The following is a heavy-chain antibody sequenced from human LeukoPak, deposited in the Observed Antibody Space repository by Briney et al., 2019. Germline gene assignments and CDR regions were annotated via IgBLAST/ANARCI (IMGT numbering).Heavy chain of an antibody. V-gene: IGHV3-66*01. CDR3: ARDSRPSGFDY. CDR1: GFTVSSNY. J-gene: IGHJ4*02. CDR2: IDSGGST. D-gene: IGHD7-27*01. Sequence: GGSLRLSSAASGFTVSSNYMNWVRQAPGKGLEWVSLIDSGGSTYYADSVKGRFTISRDNSKNTLYLQMNSLRAEDTAVYYCARDSRPSGFDYWGQGTLVTVSS.